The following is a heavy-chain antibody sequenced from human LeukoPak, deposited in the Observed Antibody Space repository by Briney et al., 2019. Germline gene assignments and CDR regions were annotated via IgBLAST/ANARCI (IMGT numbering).Heavy chain of an antibody. CDR3: AKEITVGYWSRYDS. J-gene: IGHJ4*02. CDR1: GFIFSTYW. V-gene: IGHV3-74*01. Sequence: RASLRLSCTASGFIFSTYWMHWVRQAPGKGLVWVSHTNNDGITTTYADSVKGRFTISRDNAKNTLYLQMNGLRAEDTAIYYCAKEITVGYWSRYDSWGQGDLVT. CDR2: TNNDGITT. D-gene: IGHD2-8*02.